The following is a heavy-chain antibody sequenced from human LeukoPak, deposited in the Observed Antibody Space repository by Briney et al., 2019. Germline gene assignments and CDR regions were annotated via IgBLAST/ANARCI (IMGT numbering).Heavy chain of an antibody. D-gene: IGHD2-2*01. V-gene: IGHV4-34*01. J-gene: IGHJ4*02. Sequence: KPSETLSLTCAVYGGSFSGYYWSWIRQPPGKGLEWSGEINHSGSTNYNPSLKSRVTISVDTSKNQFSLKLSSVTAADTAVYYCARHVPAGTSRYFDYWGQGTLVTVSS. CDR3: ARHVPAGTSRYFDY. CDR1: GGSFSGYY. CDR2: INHSGST.